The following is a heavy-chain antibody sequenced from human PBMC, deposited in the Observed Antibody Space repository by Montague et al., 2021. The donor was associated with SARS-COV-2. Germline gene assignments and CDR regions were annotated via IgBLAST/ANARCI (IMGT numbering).Heavy chain of an antibody. CDR3: ARGGGYYNYGLDV. Sequence: SETLSLTCTVAGGSISNYYWSWIRQPPGRGLEWIGYIYYSGSTDXSPSLKSRVTISPDTSENQFSLKVTSVTAADTAVYYCARGGGYYNYGLDVWGPGTTVTVSS. CDR2: IYYSGST. J-gene: IGHJ6*02. D-gene: IGHD3-22*01. V-gene: IGHV4-59*01. CDR1: GGSISNYY.